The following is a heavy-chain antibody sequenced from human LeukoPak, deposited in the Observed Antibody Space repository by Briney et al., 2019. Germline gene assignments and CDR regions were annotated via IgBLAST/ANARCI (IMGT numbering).Heavy chain of an antibody. CDR1: GFTFSSYD. D-gene: IGHD3-3*01. Sequence: GGSLRLSCAVSGFTFSSYDMHWVRQAPGKGLGWVTGISFDARSKYYGDSVKGRFTVSRDNSKNTVYLEMNSLRPEDTAVYYCANGRYYTGSYAEFDYWGQGTLVTVSS. J-gene: IGHJ4*02. CDR3: ANGRYYTGSYAEFDY. V-gene: IGHV3-30*18. CDR2: ISFDARSK.